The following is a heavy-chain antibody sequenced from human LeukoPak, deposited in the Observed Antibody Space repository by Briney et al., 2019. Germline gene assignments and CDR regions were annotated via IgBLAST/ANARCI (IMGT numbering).Heavy chain of an antibody. CDR3: VSDRETQEQI. D-gene: IGHD1-26*01. Sequence: GGSLRLSCSGSGFTFSRHNMHWVRQAPGKGLEYVSAISYNGDSTYYVDSVKGRFTISRDNSKNTLDLQMRPEDTAVYYCVSDRETQEQIWGPGTLVTVSS. CDR2: ISYNGDST. V-gene: IGHV3-64D*09. CDR1: GFTFSRHN. J-gene: IGHJ3*02.